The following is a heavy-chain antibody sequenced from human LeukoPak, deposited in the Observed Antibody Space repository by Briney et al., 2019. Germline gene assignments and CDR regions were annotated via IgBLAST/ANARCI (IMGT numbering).Heavy chain of an antibody. CDR2: ISYVGTNK. CDR1: GFTFSSYA. D-gene: IGHD1-26*01. CDR3: ARDRGYSGSYFLN. Sequence: PGGSLRLSCAASGFTFSSYAMHWVRQAPGKGLEWVAVISYVGTNKYYADSVKGRFTISRDNSKNTLYLQMNSLRAEDTAVYYCARDRGYSGSYFLNWGQGTLVTVSS. V-gene: IGHV3-30*04. J-gene: IGHJ4*02.